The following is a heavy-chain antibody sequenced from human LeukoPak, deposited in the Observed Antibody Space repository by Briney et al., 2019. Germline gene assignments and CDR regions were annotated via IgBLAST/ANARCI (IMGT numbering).Heavy chain of an antibody. CDR3: ARHDTTCNAFDI. V-gene: IGHV4-39*01. Sequence: SETLSLTCTVSGGSISSSSYYWGWIRQPPGKGLEWIGSIYYSGSTYYNPSLKSRVTISVDTSKNQFSLKLSSVTAADTAVYYCARHDTTCNAFDIWGQGTMVTVSS. D-gene: IGHD1-14*01. J-gene: IGHJ3*02. CDR1: GGSISSSSYY. CDR2: IYYSGST.